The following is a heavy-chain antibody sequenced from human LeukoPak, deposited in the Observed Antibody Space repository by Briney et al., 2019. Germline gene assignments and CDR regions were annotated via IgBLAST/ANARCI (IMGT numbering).Heavy chain of an antibody. CDR1: GGSISSYY. J-gene: IGHJ6*03. CDR2: IFPSGSA. V-gene: IGHV4-4*09. D-gene: IGHD1-14*01. Sequence: SETLSLTCTVSGGSISSYYWSWIRQSPVKGLEWIGYIFPSGSAFYNPSLESRVTISQDTSENQFSLRLSSVTAADTAVYYCVRRNHYFYYMDVWGKGTTVTVSS. CDR3: VRRNHYFYYMDV.